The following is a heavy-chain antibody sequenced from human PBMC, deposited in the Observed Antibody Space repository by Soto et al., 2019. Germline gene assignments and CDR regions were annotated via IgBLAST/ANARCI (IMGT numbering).Heavy chain of an antibody. D-gene: IGHD6-13*01. CDR3: ATRGPGTYLDY. V-gene: IGHV3-23*01. Sequence: EVQLLDSGGGLVQPGGSLRLSCAASGFTFSSYAMNWVRQAPGKGLEWVSVISGSGGSTYYADSVKGRFTISRDNSKNTLQRQMNSPRAEDTAVYDSATRGPGTYLDYWGQGSLVTVSS. CDR1: GFTFSSYA. J-gene: IGHJ4*02. CDR2: ISGSGGST.